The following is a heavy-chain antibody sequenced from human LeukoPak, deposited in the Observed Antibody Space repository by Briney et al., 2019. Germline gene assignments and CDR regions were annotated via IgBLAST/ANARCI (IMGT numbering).Heavy chain of an antibody. J-gene: IGHJ4*02. CDR1: GGSISNYY. CDR3: AGEDYGGYRFAY. CDR2: IDYSGST. V-gene: IGHV4-59*01. Sequence: SGTLSLTCTVSGGSISNYYWSWLRQPPGKGLEWIAYIDYSGSTVYNPSLQSRVPISMDPSKRQFSLKLSSVTAADAAVYYCAGEDYGGYRFAYWGQGTLVTVPS. D-gene: IGHD4-23*01.